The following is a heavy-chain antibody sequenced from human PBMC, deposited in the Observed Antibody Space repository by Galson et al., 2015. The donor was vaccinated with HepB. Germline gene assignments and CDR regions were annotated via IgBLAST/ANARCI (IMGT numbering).Heavy chain of an antibody. CDR3: ARDPNYNDYEGDDY. J-gene: IGHJ4*02. Sequence: SLRLSCAASGFTFSYYTMNWVRQAPGKGLEWVSSISTSSSYIYYADSVKGRFTISRDNAKYSLYLQMNSLRAEDTAVYYCARDPNYNDYEGDDYWGQGTLVTVSS. CDR2: ISTSSSYI. CDR1: GFTFSYYT. D-gene: IGHD4-11*01. V-gene: IGHV3-21*01.